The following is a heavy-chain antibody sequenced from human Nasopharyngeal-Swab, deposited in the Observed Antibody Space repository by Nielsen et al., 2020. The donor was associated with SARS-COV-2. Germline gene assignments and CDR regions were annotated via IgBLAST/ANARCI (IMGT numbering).Heavy chain of an antibody. CDR3: ARDFTLTGYDFWSGYYYYYYMDV. CDR2: INPSGGST. V-gene: IGHV1-46*01. CDR1: GYTFTSYY. Sequence: ASVKVSCKASGYTFTSYYMHWVRQAPGQGLEWMGIINPSGGSTSYAQKFQGRVTMTRDTSTSTVYMELNSLRSEDTAVYYCARDFTLTGYDFWSGYYYYYYMDVWGKGTTVTVSS. D-gene: IGHD3-3*01. J-gene: IGHJ6*03.